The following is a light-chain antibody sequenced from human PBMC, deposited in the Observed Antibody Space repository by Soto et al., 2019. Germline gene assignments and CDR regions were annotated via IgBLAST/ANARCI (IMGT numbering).Light chain of an antibody. Sequence: IVVTQAPATLAVSPGESATISCRASQSVGRSLAWYQQKPCQAPRLIMYGTYARATGSPAKFSGSGSGTEFTLTISSLQSADFAVYYCQQYDNWPSVTCGGGTKVDIK. CDR1: QSVGRS. CDR2: GTY. CDR3: QQYDNWPSVT. V-gene: IGKV3-15*01. J-gene: IGKJ4*01.